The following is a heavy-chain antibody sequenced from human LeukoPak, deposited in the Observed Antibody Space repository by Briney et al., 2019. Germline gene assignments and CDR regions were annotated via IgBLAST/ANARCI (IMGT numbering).Heavy chain of an antibody. D-gene: IGHD2-21*02. CDR2: IYYSGST. J-gene: IGHJ4*02. V-gene: IGHV4-39*07. CDR1: GGSISSSSHY. Sequence: SETLSLTCTVSGGSISSSSHYWGWIRQPPGKGLEWIGSIYYSGSTYYNPSLKSRVTISVDKSKNQFSLKLTSVTAADTAVYFCARDFGTAGRPNDYWGQGTLVTVSS. CDR3: ARDFGTAGRPNDY.